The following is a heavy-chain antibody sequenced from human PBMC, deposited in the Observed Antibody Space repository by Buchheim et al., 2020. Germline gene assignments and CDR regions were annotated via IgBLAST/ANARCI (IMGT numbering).Heavy chain of an antibody. D-gene: IGHD5-24*01. Sequence: EVQLVESGGVVVQPGGSLRLSCAASGFTFADYTMHWVRQAPGKGLEWVSLISWDGGSTYYADSVKGRFTISRDKRKNSLYLQMNSLRTEDTALYYCAKDPGGQDGYSFDYWGQGTL. CDR3: AKDPGGQDGYSFDY. CDR1: GFTFADYT. CDR2: ISWDGGST. V-gene: IGHV3-43*01. J-gene: IGHJ4*02.